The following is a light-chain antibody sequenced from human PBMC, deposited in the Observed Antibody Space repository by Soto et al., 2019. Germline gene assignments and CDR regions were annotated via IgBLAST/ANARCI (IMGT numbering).Light chain of an antibody. CDR3: QQYGSSPLYT. V-gene: IGKV3-20*01. Sequence: EIVLTQSPGTLSLSRGERATLSCRASQSVSSSYLAWYQQKPGQAPRLLIYGASSRATGIPDRFSGSGSGTDFTLTISRLEPEDFEVYYCQQYGSSPLYTFGQGTKLEIK. J-gene: IGKJ2*01. CDR2: GAS. CDR1: QSVSSSY.